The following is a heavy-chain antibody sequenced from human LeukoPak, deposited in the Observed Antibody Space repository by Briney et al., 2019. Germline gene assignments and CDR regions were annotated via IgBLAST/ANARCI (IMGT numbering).Heavy chain of an antibody. J-gene: IGHJ4*02. D-gene: IGHD2-15*01. Sequence: GGSLRLSCAASGFTFSNYEMNWVRQAPGKGLEWISYTTSTGFTKYYADSVRGRFTISRDNAKNSLYLQMNSLRAEDTAVYYCARGFCSGGTCYFLIAFDYWGLGTLVTVPS. V-gene: IGHV3-48*03. CDR3: ARGFCSGGTCYFLIAFDY. CDR1: GFTFSNYE. CDR2: TTSTGFTK.